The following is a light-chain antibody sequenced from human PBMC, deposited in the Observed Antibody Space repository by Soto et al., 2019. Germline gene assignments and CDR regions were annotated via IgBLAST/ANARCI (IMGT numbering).Light chain of an antibody. Sequence: ETELTQSPGTLSLSPGERATLSCRASQSVTSRYLAWYQQKPGQARRLLIYGAANLATGIPVRVSGSGSGTDFILTITRLEPEEFAVYYFQQYGSSRWTFGQGTTVDIK. V-gene: IGKV3-20*01. CDR1: QSVTSRY. CDR3: QQYGSSRWT. J-gene: IGKJ1*01. CDR2: GAA.